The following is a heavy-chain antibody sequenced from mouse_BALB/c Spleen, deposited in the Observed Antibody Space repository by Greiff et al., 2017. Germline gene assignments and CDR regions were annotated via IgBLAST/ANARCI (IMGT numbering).Heavy chain of an antibody. CDR1: GFNIKDYY. V-gene: IGHV14-1*02. CDR2: IDPENGNT. Sequence: VQLQQSGAELVRPGALVKLSCKASGFNIKDYYMHWVKQRPEQGLEWIGWIDPENGNTIYDPKFQGKASITADTSSNTAYLQLSSLTSEDTAVYYCARKTGSFADWGQGTLVTVSA. CDR3: ARKTGSFAD. J-gene: IGHJ3*01. D-gene: IGHD4-1*01.